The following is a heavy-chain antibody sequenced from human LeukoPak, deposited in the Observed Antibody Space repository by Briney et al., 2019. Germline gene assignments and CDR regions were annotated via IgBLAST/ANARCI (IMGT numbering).Heavy chain of an antibody. CDR2: IYSSGST. J-gene: IGHJ4*02. D-gene: IGHD6-19*01. V-gene: IGHV4-4*07. CDR1: GGSISNYY. CDR3: ARAGGYGSPLGY. Sequence: SETLPLTCTVSGGSISNYYWNWIRQPAGKGLEWIGRIYSSGSTNYNPSLKSRVIVSVDTSKNQFSLKLTSVTAADTAVYYCARAGGYGSPLGYWGQGTLVTVSS.